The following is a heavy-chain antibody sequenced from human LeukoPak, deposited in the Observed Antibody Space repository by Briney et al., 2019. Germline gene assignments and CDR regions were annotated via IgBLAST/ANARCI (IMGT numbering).Heavy chain of an antibody. CDR3: ARGDYYGSGSRYFDY. V-gene: IGHV4-30-2*01. D-gene: IGHD3-10*01. Sequence: PSETLSLTCTVSGGSISSGGYYWNWIRQPPGKGLEWIGYFYHSGIFYYNPSLKSRVTISVDTSKNQFSLKLSSVTAADTAVYYCARGDYYGSGSRYFDYWGQGTLVTVSS. CDR2: FYHSGIF. CDR1: GGSISSGGYY. J-gene: IGHJ4*02.